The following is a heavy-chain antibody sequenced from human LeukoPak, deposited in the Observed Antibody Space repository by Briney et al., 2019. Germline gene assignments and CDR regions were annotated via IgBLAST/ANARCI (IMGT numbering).Heavy chain of an antibody. J-gene: IGHJ6*04. CDR1: GFTFSSYS. CDR2: ITSRTNYR. D-gene: IGHD3-10*02. Sequence: GGSLRFSCAASGFTFSSYSMNWVRQAPGKGLEWVSSITSRTNYRYYADSVKGRFTISRDNAKNSLYLQMNSLRAEDTAVYYCAELGITMIGGVWGKGTTVTISS. V-gene: IGHV3-21*01. CDR3: AELGITMIGGV.